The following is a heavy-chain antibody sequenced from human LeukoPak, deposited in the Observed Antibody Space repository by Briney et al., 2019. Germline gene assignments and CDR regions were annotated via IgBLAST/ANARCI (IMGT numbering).Heavy chain of an antibody. CDR1: GFTFSSFA. J-gene: IGHJ4*02. D-gene: IGHD6-19*01. Sequence: GGSLRLSCAASGFTFSSFAMTWVRQAPGKGLEWVSGICGDDGRTYYADSVKGRFTISRDNSKNTLYLQMNSLRAEDTAVYYCARAQLGYSSGWYDYWGQGTLVTVSS. CDR3: ARAQLGYSSGWYDY. CDR2: ICGDDGRT. V-gene: IGHV3-23*01.